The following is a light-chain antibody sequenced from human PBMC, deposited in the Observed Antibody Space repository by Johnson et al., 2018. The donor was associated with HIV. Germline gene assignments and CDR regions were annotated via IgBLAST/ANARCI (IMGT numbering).Light chain of an antibody. V-gene: IGLV1-51*02. CDR1: SSNIGNNY. CDR3: ATWDSSLTTGGV. J-gene: IGLJ1*01. CDR2: ENT. Sequence: QSVLTQPPSVSAAPGQKVTISCSGSSSNIGNNYVSWYQQFPGTAPKLLIYENTKRPSGIPDRFSGSKSGTSATLGITGLQTGDEADYYCATWDSSLTTGGVFGSGTKVTVL.